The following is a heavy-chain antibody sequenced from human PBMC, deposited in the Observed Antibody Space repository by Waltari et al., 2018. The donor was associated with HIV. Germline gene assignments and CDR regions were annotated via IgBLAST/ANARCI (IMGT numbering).Heavy chain of an antibody. J-gene: IGHJ4*02. CDR3: ARQGEVYNLYFNY. V-gene: IGHV4-39*01. D-gene: IGHD3-16*01. CDR2: IYYSGST. CDR1: GGSISSSSYY. Sequence: QLQLQESGPGLVKPSETLSLTCTVSGGSISSSSYYWGWIRQPPGKGLEWIGSIYYSGSTYDNSSLKSRVTISVETSKNQFSLKLSTVTAADTAVYYCARQGEVYNLYFNYWGQGTLVTVSS.